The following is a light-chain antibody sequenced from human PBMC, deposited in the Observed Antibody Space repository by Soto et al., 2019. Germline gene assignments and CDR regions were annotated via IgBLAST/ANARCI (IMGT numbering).Light chain of an antibody. J-gene: IGKJ2*01. V-gene: IGKV3-15*01. Sequence: EIVMTQSPATLSVSPGDRATLSCRASQSVRSYLAWYQQKPGQSPRLLISGASTRATGFPARFSGSGSGTEFTLTISNLQSEDFAVYYWQQYNNWPYTFGQGTKLEIK. CDR3: QQYNNWPYT. CDR2: GAS. CDR1: QSVRSY.